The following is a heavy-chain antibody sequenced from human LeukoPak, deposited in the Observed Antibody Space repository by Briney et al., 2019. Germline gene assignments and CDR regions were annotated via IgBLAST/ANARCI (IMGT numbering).Heavy chain of an antibody. J-gene: IGHJ4*02. Sequence: PGGSLRLSCAASGFTFSSYEMNWVRQAPGKGLEWVANIKQDGSEKYYVDSVKGRFTISRDNAKNSLYLQMNSLRAEDTAVYYCARGLGSWQSTIFDYWGQGTLVTVSS. CDR2: IKQDGSEK. D-gene: IGHD6-13*01. CDR1: GFTFSSYE. V-gene: IGHV3-7*01. CDR3: ARGLGSWQSTIFDY.